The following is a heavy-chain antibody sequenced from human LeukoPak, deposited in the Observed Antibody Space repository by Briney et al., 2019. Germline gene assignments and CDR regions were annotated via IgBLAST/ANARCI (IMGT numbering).Heavy chain of an antibody. CDR3: AKDDSSGTGGYYYYYMDV. J-gene: IGHJ6*03. V-gene: IGHV3-30*18. CDR2: ISYDGSKK. D-gene: IGHD6-19*01. Sequence: GGSLRLSCAASGFTFSSHGMHWVRQAPGKGLEWVAVISYDGSKKYYADSVKGRFTISRDNSKNTLYLQMNSLRAEDTAVYYCAKDDSSGTGGYYYYYMDVWGKGTTVTISS. CDR1: GFTFSSHG.